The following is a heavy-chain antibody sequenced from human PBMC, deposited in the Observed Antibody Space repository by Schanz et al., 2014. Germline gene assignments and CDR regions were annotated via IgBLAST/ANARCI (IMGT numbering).Heavy chain of an antibody. CDR3: TRDVRLDRRGNWFDP. CDR1: GLIFSNYV. J-gene: IGHJ5*02. D-gene: IGHD1-1*01. CDR2: IGTSGGT. V-gene: IGHV3-23*04. Sequence: EVQLVESGGGLVQPGGSLKLSCAASGLIFSNYVMSWVRQAPGKGLEWVSTIGTSGGTNYAESVKGRFTISRDNSKNLLYLQMNSLRAEDTAVYYCTRDVRLDRRGNWFDPWGQGTLVTVSS.